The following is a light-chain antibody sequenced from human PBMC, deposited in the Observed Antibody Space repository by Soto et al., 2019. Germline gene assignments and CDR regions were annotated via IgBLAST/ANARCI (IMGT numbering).Light chain of an antibody. Sequence: IVLTQSPATLSLSPGERVTLSCRASQSVGSYLAWYQQKLGQAPRLLIYDASNRATGIPARFSGSGSGTDFTLTISSLQSEDFAVCFCQQYHIWPSWTFGQGTKVDIK. V-gene: IGKV3-11*01. J-gene: IGKJ1*01. CDR1: QSVGSY. CDR3: QQYHIWPSWT. CDR2: DAS.